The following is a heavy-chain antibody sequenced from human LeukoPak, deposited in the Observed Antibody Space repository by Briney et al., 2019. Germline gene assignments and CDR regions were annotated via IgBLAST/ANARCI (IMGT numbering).Heavy chain of an antibody. J-gene: IGHJ4*02. CDR2: IIGSGPST. CDR1: GFTFSDYY. CDR3: AKLEPLNFDY. Sequence: PGGSLRLSCAASGFTFSDYYMTWVRQAPGKGLEWVSAIIGSGPSTYYADSVKGRFTISRDNSKNTLYLQMNSLRADDTAVYYCAKLEPLNFDYWGQGTLVTVSS. D-gene: IGHD1-1*01. V-gene: IGHV3-23*01.